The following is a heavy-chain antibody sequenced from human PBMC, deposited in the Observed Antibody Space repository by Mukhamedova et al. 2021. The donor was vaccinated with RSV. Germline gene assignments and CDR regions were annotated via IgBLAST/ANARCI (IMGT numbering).Heavy chain of an antibody. D-gene: IGHD6-13*01. V-gene: IGHV4-39*07. CDR2: GST. J-gene: IGHJ4*02. Sequence: GSTYYNPSLKSRVTISIDTSKNQFSLKLSSVTAADTAVYYCARDKAAAGPTPGGYWGQGTLVPVSS. CDR3: ARDKAAAGPTPGGY.